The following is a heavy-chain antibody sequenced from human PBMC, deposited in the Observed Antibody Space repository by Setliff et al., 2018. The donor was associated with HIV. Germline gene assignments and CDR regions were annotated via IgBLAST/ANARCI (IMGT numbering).Heavy chain of an antibody. Sequence: PSETLSLTCTVSGGSTDSGSYYWAWIRQPPGKGLEWIGSMYSTGSTYYNPSLKSRVTISIDTSKNQFSLKLNSVTAADTAMYYCARDGGSSGWYFVLGYSDYWGQGTLVTVSS. V-gene: IGHV4-39*02. CDR1: GGSTDSGSYY. CDR3: ARDGGSSGWYFVLGYSDY. D-gene: IGHD6-19*01. J-gene: IGHJ4*02. CDR2: MYSTGST.